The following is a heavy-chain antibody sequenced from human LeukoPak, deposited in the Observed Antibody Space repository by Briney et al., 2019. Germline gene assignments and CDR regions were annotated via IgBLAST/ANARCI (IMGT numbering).Heavy chain of an antibody. D-gene: IGHD4-17*01. Sequence: AGGSLRLSCAASGFTFSNYWMHWVRQAPGKGLVWVSRINSEGSSTTSADSVKGRFTISRDNAKNTLYLQMNSLRAEDTAVYYCAKGGATVIDYWGQGTLVTVSS. CDR3: AKGGATVIDY. J-gene: IGHJ4*02. CDR1: GFTFSNYW. CDR2: INSEGSST. V-gene: IGHV3-74*01.